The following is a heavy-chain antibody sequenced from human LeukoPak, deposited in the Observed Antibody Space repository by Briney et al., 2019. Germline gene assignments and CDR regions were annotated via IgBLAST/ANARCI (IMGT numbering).Heavy chain of an antibody. J-gene: IGHJ3*02. Sequence: SETLSLTCTVSGGSISSYYWSWVRQPPGKGLEWIGYIYYSGSTNYNPSLKSRVTISVDTSKNQFSLKLSSVTAADTAVYYCARGVQGDAFDIWGQGTMVTVSS. CDR3: ARGVQGDAFDI. V-gene: IGHV4-59*01. CDR1: GGSISSYY. CDR2: IYYSGST.